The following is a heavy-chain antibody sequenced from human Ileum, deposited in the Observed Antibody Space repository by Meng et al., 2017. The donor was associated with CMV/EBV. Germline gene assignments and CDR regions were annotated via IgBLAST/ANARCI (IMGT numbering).Heavy chain of an antibody. V-gene: IGHV4-39*07. D-gene: IGHD1-14*01. CDR2: VYYSWST. CDR1: GDSISSRSSY. CDR3: ARAVFTYGYKNALDV. Sequence: SETLSLTCTVSGDSISSRSSYWGWIRPPPGTGLEWIGSVYYSWSTYFNPSLKSRVTISLDTSKNQFSLTLTSVTAADTAVYYCARAVFTYGYKNALDVWGQGTMVTVSS. J-gene: IGHJ6*02.